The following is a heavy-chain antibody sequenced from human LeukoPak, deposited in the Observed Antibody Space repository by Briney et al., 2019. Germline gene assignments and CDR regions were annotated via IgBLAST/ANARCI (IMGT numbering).Heavy chain of an antibody. CDR1: AFTFSSYW. J-gene: IGHJ4*02. CDR3: ARDRGYSTFDY. V-gene: IGHV3-7*01. CDR2: MKEDGGEI. D-gene: IGHD4-23*01. Sequence: GGSLRLSCEASAFTFSSYWMSWVRQAPGKGLECVANMKEDGGEINYVDSVKGRFTISRDNAKNSLFLQMNSLRVEDTAVYYCARDRGYSTFDYWGQGTLVTVSS.